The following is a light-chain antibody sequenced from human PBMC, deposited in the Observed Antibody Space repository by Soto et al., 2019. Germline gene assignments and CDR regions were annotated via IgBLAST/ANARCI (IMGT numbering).Light chain of an antibody. Sequence: EIVITQSPATLSVSPGERVTLSCRASQSVSSNLAWYQQKAGQAPRLLIYGASTRATDIPAKFSGSGSGTEFTLTVSSLQSEDFAVYYCQQYENWPRTFGQGTKVDIK. CDR1: QSVSSN. CDR2: GAS. V-gene: IGKV3-15*01. J-gene: IGKJ1*01. CDR3: QQYENWPRT.